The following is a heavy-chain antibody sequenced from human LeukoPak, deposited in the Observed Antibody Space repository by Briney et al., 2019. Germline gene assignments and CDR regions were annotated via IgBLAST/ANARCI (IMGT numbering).Heavy chain of an antibody. CDR1: GYTFTSYG. CDR3: ARADATRGVVDY. D-gene: IGHD3-10*01. Sequence: ASVKVSCKASGYTFTSYGISWVRQAPGQGLEWMGWISAYNDNTNYAQKLQGRVTMTTDTSTSTAYMELRSLRSDDTAVYYCARADATRGVVDYWGQGPLVTVSS. CDR2: ISAYNDNT. J-gene: IGHJ4*02. V-gene: IGHV1-18*01.